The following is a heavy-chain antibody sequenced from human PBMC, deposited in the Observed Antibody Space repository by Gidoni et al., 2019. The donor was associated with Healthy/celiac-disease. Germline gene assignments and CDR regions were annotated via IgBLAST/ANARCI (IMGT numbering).Heavy chain of an antibody. D-gene: IGHD1-26*01. J-gene: IGHJ6*02. CDR3: ARQVVGATHYYGMDV. CDR1: GGSISSYY. V-gene: IGHV4-59*08. Sequence: QVQLQASCPGLVKPSETLSLTCTVSGGSISSYYWSWIRQPPGKGLEWIGYIYYSGSTNYNPSLKSRVTISVDTSKNQFSLKLSSVTAADTAVYYCARQVVGATHYYGMDVWGQGTTVTVSS. CDR2: IYYSGST.